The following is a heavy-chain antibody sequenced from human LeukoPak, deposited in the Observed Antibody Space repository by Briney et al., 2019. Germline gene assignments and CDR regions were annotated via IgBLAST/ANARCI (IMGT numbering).Heavy chain of an antibody. J-gene: IGHJ4*02. CDR2: IWYDGSNK. V-gene: IGHV3-33*06. Sequence: GRSLRLSCAASGFTFSSYGMHWVRQAPGKGLEWVAVIWYDGSNKYYADSVKGRFTISRDNSKNTLYLQMNSLRAEDTAVYYCAKLTAIFGVEDYWGQGTLVTVSS. D-gene: IGHD3-3*01. CDR3: AKLTAIFGVEDY. CDR1: GFTFSSYG.